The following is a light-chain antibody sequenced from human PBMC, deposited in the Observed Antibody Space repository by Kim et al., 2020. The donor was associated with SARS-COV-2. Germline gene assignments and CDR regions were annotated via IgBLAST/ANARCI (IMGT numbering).Light chain of an antibody. CDR2: YDS. Sequence: SYELTQPPSVSVAPGNTARITCGGNNIGSKSVHWYQQKPGQAPVLVIYYDSDRPSGIPERFSGSNSGNTATLTISRVEAGDEADYYCQVWDSSSDHPYVFGTGTQVTVL. CDR3: QVWDSSSDHPYV. J-gene: IGLJ1*01. CDR1: NIGSKS. V-gene: IGLV3-21*04.